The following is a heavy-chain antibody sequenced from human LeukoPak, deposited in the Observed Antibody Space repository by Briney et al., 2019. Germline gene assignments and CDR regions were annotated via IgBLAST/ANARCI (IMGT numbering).Heavy chain of an antibody. CDR2: IAYDGSNK. CDR1: GFTFSSYV. Sequence: PGGSLRLSCAASGFTFSSYVMHWVRQAPGKGLEWVAVIAYDGSNKYYADSVKGRFTISRDNSKNSLYLQMNSLRVEDTAFYYCARDDLLHRNWFDPWGQGTLVTVSS. V-gene: IGHV3-30*03. D-gene: IGHD3-22*01. J-gene: IGHJ5*02. CDR3: ARDDLLHRNWFDP.